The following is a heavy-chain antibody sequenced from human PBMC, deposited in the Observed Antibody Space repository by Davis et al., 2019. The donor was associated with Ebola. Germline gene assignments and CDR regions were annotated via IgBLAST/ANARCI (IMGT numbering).Heavy chain of an antibody. J-gene: IGHJ2*01. CDR2: IYPCDSDT. CDR3: AIPTLYSGSHYDWYVDL. CDR1: GYSFTSYW. Sequence: GESPKTSCKGSGYSFTSYWIGWVRQMPGKGLEWMGIIYPCDSDTRYSPSVQGQVTISADKSISTAYLQWSSLKASDTAMYYCAIPTLYSGSHYDWYVDLWGRGTLVTVSS. V-gene: IGHV5-51*01. D-gene: IGHD1-26*01.